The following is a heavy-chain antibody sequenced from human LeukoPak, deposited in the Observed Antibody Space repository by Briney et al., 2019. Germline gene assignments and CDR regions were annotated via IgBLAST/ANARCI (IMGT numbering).Heavy chain of an antibody. CDR3: ATRYGYFAS. J-gene: IGHJ4*02. CDR2: ISGSGGST. Sequence: AGGSLRLSCAASGFTFSSYAMSWVRQAPGKGLEWVSSISGSGGSTYYADSVKGRFTISRDISKNTLYLLMNSLRAEDTAVYYCATRYGYFASWGQGTLVTVSS. D-gene: IGHD5-18*01. V-gene: IGHV3-23*01. CDR1: GFTFSSYA.